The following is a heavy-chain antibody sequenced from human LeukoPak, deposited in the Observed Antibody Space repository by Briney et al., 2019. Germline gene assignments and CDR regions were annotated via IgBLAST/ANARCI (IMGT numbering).Heavy chain of an antibody. D-gene: IGHD3-10*01. J-gene: IGHJ4*02. CDR2: IYTSGST. Sequence: PSQTLSLTCTVAGGSISSGSYYWSWIRQPAGKGLEWIGRIYTSGSTKYNPSLKSRVTISVDTSKNQFSLKLSSVTAADTAVYYCARDSRLLWFGELYLWGQGTLVTVSS. CDR1: GGSISSGSYY. CDR3: ARDSRLLWFGELYL. V-gene: IGHV4-61*02.